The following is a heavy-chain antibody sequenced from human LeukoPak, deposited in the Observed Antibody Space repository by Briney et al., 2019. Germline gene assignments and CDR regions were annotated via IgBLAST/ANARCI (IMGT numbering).Heavy chain of an antibody. CDR2: ININTGNP. V-gene: IGHV7-4-1*02. D-gene: IGHD3-3*01. CDR3: ATTSITIFGVVTSLDYYYYMNV. Sequence: ASVKVSCKASGYTFTGYNMHWVRQAPGQGLEWMGWININTGNPTYAQGFTGRFVFSLDTSVSTAYLQISSLKAEDTAVYYCATTSITIFGVVTSLDYYYYMNVWGKGTTVTVSS. J-gene: IGHJ6*03. CDR1: GYTFTGYN.